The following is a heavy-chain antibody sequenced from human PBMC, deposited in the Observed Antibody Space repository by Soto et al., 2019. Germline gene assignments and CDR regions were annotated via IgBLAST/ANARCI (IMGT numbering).Heavy chain of an antibody. J-gene: IGHJ6*03. D-gene: IGHD3-10*01. Sequence: GGSLRLSCASSEFTFSNYWMHLVRQAPGKGLVWVSRISGGGGSTYYADSVKGRFTISRDNSKNTLYLQMNSLRAEDTAVYYCAKGGEVATVRDYYMDVWGKGTTVTVSS. CDR2: ISGGGGST. V-gene: IGHV3-74*01. CDR3: AKGGEVATVRDYYMDV. CDR1: EFTFSNYW.